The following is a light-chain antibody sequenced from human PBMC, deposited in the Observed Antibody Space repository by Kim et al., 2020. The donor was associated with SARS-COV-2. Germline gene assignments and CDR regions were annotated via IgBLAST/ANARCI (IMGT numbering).Light chain of an antibody. V-gene: IGKV3-20*01. CDR2: TAS. CDR3: KQYGDPART. Sequence: SPGERATVTSTARQSLRSNYLAWYHQKPGQAPRLLIYTASTRSAGIPDRCSGSGSGTYFTITTSRLEPGDFAVYYCKQYGDPARTFCQETKVDIK. CDR1: QSLRSNY. J-gene: IGKJ1*01.